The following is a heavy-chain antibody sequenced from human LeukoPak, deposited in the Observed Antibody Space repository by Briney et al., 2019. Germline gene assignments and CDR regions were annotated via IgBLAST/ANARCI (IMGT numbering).Heavy chain of an antibody. CDR1: GYTFTSYY. D-gene: IGHD3-16*01. J-gene: IGHJ6*03. Sequence: ASVNVSCKASGYTFTSYYMHWVRQAPGQGLGRMGIINPSGGSTSYAQKFQGRVTMTRDTSTSTVYMELSSLRSEDTAVYYCARDGGGYYYYYMDVWGKGTTVTVSS. CDR3: ARDGGGYYYYYMDV. CDR2: INPSGGST. V-gene: IGHV1-46*01.